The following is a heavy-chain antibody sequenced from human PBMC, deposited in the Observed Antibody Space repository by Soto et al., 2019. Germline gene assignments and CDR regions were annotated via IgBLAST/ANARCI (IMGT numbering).Heavy chain of an antibody. J-gene: IGHJ4*02. CDR1: GGSISSSSYY. V-gene: IGHV4-39*01. CDR2: IYYSGST. D-gene: IGHD7-27*01. Sequence: SETLSLTCTVSGGSISSSSYYWGWIRQPPGKGLEWIGSIYYSGSTYYNPSLKSRVTISVDTSKNQFSLKLSSVTAADTAVYYCARHAGLSLTGLDYWGQGTLVTVSS. CDR3: ARHAGLSLTGLDY.